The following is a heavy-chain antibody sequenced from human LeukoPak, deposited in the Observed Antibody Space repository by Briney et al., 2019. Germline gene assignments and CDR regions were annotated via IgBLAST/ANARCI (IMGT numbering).Heavy chain of an antibody. D-gene: IGHD3-22*01. CDR1: GFTFSTYS. Sequence: PGGSLRLSCAASGFTFSTYSMNWVRQAPGKGLEWVSSISSSSYIYYADSVKGRFTISRDNAKNSLYLQMNSLRAEDTAVYYCAADSGYYSSFDYWGQGTLVTVSS. V-gene: IGHV3-21*04. J-gene: IGHJ4*02. CDR2: ISSSSYI. CDR3: AADSGYYSSFDY.